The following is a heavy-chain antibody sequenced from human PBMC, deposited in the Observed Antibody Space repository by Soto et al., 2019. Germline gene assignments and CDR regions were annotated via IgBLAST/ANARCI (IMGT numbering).Heavy chain of an antibody. D-gene: IGHD6-13*01. V-gene: IGHV4-31*03. Sequence: SETLSLTCTVSGGSISSGGYYWSWIRQHPGKGLEWIGYIYYSGSTYYNPSLKSRVTISVDTSKNQFSLKLSSVTAADTAVYYCAREDSSSWLFDYWGQGTLVTAPQ. J-gene: IGHJ4*02. CDR3: AREDSSSWLFDY. CDR2: IYYSGST. CDR1: GGSISSGGYY.